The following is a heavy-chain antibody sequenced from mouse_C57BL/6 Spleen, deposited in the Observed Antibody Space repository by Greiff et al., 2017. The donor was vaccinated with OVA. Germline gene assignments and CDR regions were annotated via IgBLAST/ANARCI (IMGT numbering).Heavy chain of an antibody. V-gene: IGHV1-74*01. CDR2: IHPSDSDT. CDR1: GYTFTSYW. J-gene: IGHJ2*01. CDR3: ATYDYDADAGYYFDY. Sequence: VQLQQPGAELVKPGASVKVSCKASGYTFTSYWMHWVKQRPGQGLEWIGRIHPSDSDTNYNQKFKGKATLTVDKSSSTAYMQLSSRTSEDSAVYYCATYDYDADAGYYFDYWGQGTTLTVSS. D-gene: IGHD2-4*01.